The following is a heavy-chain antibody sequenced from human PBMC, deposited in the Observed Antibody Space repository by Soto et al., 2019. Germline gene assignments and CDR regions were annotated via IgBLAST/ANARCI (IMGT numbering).Heavy chain of an antibody. CDR1: GFTFSSYA. Sequence: GGSLRLSCVASGFTFSSYAMSWVRQAPEKGLEWVAAISYNGGNKYHADSVKGRFTISRDNSKNTLYLQMNSLRAEDTAVYYCAKVPAYWYFDLWGRGTLVTVSS. CDR3: AKVPAYWYFDL. CDR2: ISYNGGNK. J-gene: IGHJ2*01. V-gene: IGHV3-30*18.